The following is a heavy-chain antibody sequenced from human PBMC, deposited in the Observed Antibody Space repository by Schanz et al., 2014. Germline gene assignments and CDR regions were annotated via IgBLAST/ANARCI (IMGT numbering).Heavy chain of an antibody. V-gene: IGHV4-59*12. CDR1: GASISFYY. J-gene: IGHJ3*02. D-gene: IGHD3-10*01. CDR2: IFFRGST. CDR3: ARVVLGGDAFDI. Sequence: QVQLQESGPGLVKPSETLSLTCTVSGASISFYYWTWIRQPAGRGLEWIGYIFFRGSTYYNPSLKSRVTISIDPPKNQFSRRLTSVTAADTAVYYCARVVLGGDAFDIWGQGTMVTVSS.